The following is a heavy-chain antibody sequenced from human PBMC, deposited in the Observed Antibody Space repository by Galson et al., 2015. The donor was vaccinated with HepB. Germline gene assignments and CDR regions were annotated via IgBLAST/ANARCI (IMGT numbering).Heavy chain of an antibody. Sequence: SLRLSCAASGFTFSSYGMHWVRQAPGKGLEWVAVISYDGSNKYYADSVKGRFTISRDNSKNTLYLQMNSLRAEDTAVYYCSGTSNDYWGQGTLVTVSS. CDR3: SGTSNDY. V-gene: IGHV3-30*03. CDR2: ISYDGSNK. CDR1: GFTFSSYG. D-gene: IGHD1-26*01. J-gene: IGHJ4*02.